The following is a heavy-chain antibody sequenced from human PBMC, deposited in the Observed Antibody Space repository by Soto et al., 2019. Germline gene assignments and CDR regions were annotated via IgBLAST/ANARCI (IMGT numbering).Heavy chain of an antibody. J-gene: IGHJ6*02. D-gene: IGHD3-16*01. V-gene: IGHV4-30-4*01. Sequence: PSETLSLTCTVSGDSISSGNKYWSWIRQAPGEGLEWIGYIFSSGTTYYNPSLKSRLTMSLDTSQNQFSLRLASVTDADSAVYYCARVPSPFDYYYAMDVWGQGTTVTVS. CDR1: GDSISSGNKY. CDR2: IFSSGTT. CDR3: ARVPSPFDYYYAMDV.